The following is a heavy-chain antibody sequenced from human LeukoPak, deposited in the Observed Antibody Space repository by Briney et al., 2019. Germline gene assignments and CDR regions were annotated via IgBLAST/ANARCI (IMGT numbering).Heavy chain of an antibody. D-gene: IGHD5-24*01. V-gene: IGHV3-23*01. CDR3: FRDAGDCAPVCVKTIWLDP. J-gene: IGHJ5*02. CDR1: GFPFSSHA. CDR2: ISNGKT. Sequence: GGSLRLSCAASGFPFSSHAMSWLRHPPGKGLEWVAAISNGKTYYADSVRGRLASSRDDATNTVYLHMNSLRDENAALYHWFRDAGDCAPVCVKTIWLDPWGQGTLVTVSS.